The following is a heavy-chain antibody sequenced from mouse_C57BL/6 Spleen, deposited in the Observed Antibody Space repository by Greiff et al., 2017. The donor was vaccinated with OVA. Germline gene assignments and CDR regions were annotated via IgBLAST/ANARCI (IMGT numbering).Heavy chain of an antibody. Sequence: EVMLVESGGGLVKPGGSLKLSCAASGFTFSDYGMHWVRQAPEKGLEWVAYISSGSSTIYYADTAKGRFTISRDNAKNTLFLQMTSLGSEDTAMYYCARDLGRGYFDYWGQGTTLTVSS. CDR2: ISSGSSTI. CDR1: GFTFSDYG. V-gene: IGHV5-17*01. CDR3: ARDLGRGYFDY. D-gene: IGHD4-1*01. J-gene: IGHJ2*01.